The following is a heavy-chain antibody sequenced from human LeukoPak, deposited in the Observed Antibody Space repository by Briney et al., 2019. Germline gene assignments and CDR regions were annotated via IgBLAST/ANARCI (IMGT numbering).Heavy chain of an antibody. J-gene: IGHJ4*02. V-gene: IGHV4-39*01. CDR3: WRKGFLSPPPPPRVFDY. CDR2: IYYSGST. Sequence: PSETLSLTCTVSGGSISSSSYYWGWIRQPPGKGLEWIGSIYYSGSTYYNPSLKSRVTISVDTSKNQFSLKLSSVTAADTAVYYCWRKGFLSPPPPPRVFDYWGQGTLVTVSS. CDR1: GGSISSSSYY. D-gene: IGHD3-16*02.